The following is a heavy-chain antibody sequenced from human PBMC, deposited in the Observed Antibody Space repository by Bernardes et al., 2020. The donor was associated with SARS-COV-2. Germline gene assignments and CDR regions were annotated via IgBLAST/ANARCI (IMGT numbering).Heavy chain of an antibody. CDR1: GGSISTISYY. CDR2: FYDTGNT. V-gene: IGHV4-39*06. D-gene: IGHD3-16*01. J-gene: IGHJ4*02. Sequence: SETLSLTCTVSGGSISTISYYWVWLLQPPGKGLEWIRIFYDTGNTYYNPSLKKPVTISVYTSKNHFALSLRSVTAADTAVYYCARDEGRHRGYVWAYWGQGTLVTVSS. CDR3: ARDEGRHRGYVWAY.